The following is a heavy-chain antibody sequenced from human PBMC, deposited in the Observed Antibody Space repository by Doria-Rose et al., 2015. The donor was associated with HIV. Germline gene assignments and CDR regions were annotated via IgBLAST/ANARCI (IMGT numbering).Heavy chain of an antibody. CDR3: ARMGSYRELDY. CDR2: TYYTGTS. V-gene: IGHV4-31*02. Sequence: SSRGYYWNWIRQVPGKGLESLGYTYYTGTSDYSPSLKSRLNMAVDTSKNQFSLKLSFVTVADTAVYYCARMGSYRELDYWGKGAMVSVSA. J-gene: IGHJ4*02. CDR1: SSRGYY. D-gene: IGHD3-3*01.